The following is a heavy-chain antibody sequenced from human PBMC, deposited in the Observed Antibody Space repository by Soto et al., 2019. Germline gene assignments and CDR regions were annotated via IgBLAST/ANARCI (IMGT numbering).Heavy chain of an antibody. Sequence: SETLSLTCAVSGGSINSSYYYWGWIRQPPGKGLEWIGTTYYSGTTYYKPSLKSRLTISVDTSKNQFSLKLTSVTAADTGVYCCARQWYYHDSSGFFNFDHWGQGTLVTVSS. V-gene: IGHV4-39*01. CDR3: ARQWYYHDSSGFFNFDH. J-gene: IGHJ4*02. D-gene: IGHD3-22*01. CDR1: GGSINSSYYY. CDR2: TYYSGTT.